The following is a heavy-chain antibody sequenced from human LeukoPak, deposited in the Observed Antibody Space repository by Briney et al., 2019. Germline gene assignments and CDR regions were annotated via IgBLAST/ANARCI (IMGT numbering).Heavy chain of an antibody. D-gene: IGHD5/OR15-5a*01. Sequence: PGGSLRLSCAASGFTLSSYAMSWVRQAPGKGLEWVSAISGSGGSTYYADSVKGRFTISSDNSKNTLYLQMNSLRAEDTAVYYCAKDLRLMRPAGFDPWGQGTLVTVSS. CDR1: GFTLSSYA. CDR3: AKDLRLMRPAGFDP. V-gene: IGHV3-23*01. J-gene: IGHJ5*02. CDR2: ISGSGGST.